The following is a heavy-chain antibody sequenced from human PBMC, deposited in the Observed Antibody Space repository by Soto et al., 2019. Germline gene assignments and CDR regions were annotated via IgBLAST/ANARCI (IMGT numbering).Heavy chain of an antibody. CDR2: IYYSGST. CDR1: GGSISSYY. Sequence: SETLSLTCTVSGGSISSYYWSWIRQPPGKGLEWIGYIYYSGSTNYNPSLKSRVTISVDTSKNQFSLKLSSVTAADTAVYYCARAYLFGYGSGSYYDENWFDPWGQGTLVTVSS. CDR3: ARAYLFGYGSGSYYDENWFDP. J-gene: IGHJ5*02. V-gene: IGHV4-59*01. D-gene: IGHD3-10*01.